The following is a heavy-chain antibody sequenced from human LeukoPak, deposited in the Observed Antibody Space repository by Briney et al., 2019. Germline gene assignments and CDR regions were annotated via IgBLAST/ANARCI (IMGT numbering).Heavy chain of an antibody. CDR1: GSTFTSYG. V-gene: IGHV1-18*04. J-gene: IGHJ4*02. D-gene: IGHD6-13*01. Sequence: ASVKVSCKASGSTFTSYGISWVRQAPGQGLEWRGWISAYNGNTNYAQKLQGRVTITTDTSTSTAYMELRSLRSDDTAVYYCARGPAAAGTSGHVDYWGQGTLVTASS. CDR3: ARGPAAAGTSGHVDY. CDR2: ISAYNGNT.